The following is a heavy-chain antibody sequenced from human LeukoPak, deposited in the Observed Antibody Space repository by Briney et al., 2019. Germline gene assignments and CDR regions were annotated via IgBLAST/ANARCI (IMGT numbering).Heavy chain of an antibody. CDR1: GYSISSGYY. D-gene: IGHD6-13*01. V-gene: IGHV4-38-2*02. CDR2: IYHSGST. CDR3: ARAKVEAATYTFDY. J-gene: IGHJ4*02. Sequence: PSETLSLTCTVSGYSISSGYYWGWIRQPPGKGLEWIGSIYHSGSTYYNPSLKSRVTISVDTSKIQFSLKLSSVTAADTAVYYCARAKVEAATYTFDYWGQGTLVTVSS.